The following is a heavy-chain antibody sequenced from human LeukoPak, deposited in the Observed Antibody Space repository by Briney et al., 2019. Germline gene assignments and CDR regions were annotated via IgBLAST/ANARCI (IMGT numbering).Heavy chain of an antibody. V-gene: IGHV3-33*01. CDR2: IWRDATNR. J-gene: IGHJ4*01. D-gene: IGHD4-11*01. CDR1: GFIFSHHG. Sequence: PGGSLRLSCAASGFIFSHHGLHWVRQAPGQGLEWVAVIWRDATNRFYADSVKGRFTISQDNSQNTVFLQMDSLRVKDTAIYYCARDAQRGFDYSNSLKYWGHGTLVTVSS. CDR3: ARDAQRGFDYSNSLKY.